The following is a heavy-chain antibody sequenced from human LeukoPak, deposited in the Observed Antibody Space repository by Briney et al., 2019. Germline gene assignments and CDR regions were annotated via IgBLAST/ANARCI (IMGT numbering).Heavy chain of an antibody. CDR1: GGSFSGYY. V-gene: IGHV4-34*01. D-gene: IGHD5-18*01. CDR3: ATLWLRGLVAFDI. Sequence: PSETLSLTCAVYGGSFSGYYWSWIRQPPGKGLEWIGEINHSGSTNYNPSLKSRVTISVDTSKNQFPLKLSSVTAADTAVYYCATLWLRGLVAFDIWGQGTMVTVSS. J-gene: IGHJ3*02. CDR2: INHSGST.